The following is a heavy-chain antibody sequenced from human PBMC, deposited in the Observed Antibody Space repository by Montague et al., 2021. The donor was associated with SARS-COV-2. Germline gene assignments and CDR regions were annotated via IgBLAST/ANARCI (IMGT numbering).Heavy chain of an antibody. CDR1: GGSISSASYY. D-gene: IGHD4-17*01. J-gene: IGHJ5*02. V-gene: IGHV4-61*09. CDR2: ISSTVIT. Sequence: TLSLTCTVSGGSISSASYYWSWIRQPAGKGLEWIGHISSTVITNYNPSLKGRVTISVDLSKNQFSLKMTSVTAADTAVYYCARDPHDYGWFDPWGQGTLVTVSS. CDR3: ARDPHDYGWFDP.